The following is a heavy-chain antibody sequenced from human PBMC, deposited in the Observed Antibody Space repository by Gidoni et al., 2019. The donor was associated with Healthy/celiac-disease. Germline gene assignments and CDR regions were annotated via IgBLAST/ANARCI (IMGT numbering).Heavy chain of an antibody. Sequence: QVQLVESGGGLVKPGGSLRLSCAAPGFTFSDYYSSWIRQAPGKGLEWVSYMSSSGSTRYYADSVKGRFTISRDNAKNSLYLQMNSLRAEDTAVYYCARGWWYRYYYYYMDVWGKGTTVTVSS. D-gene: IGHD2-15*01. J-gene: IGHJ6*03. CDR2: MSSSGSTR. CDR3: ARGWWYRYYYYYMDV. CDR1: GFTFSDYY. V-gene: IGHV3-11*01.